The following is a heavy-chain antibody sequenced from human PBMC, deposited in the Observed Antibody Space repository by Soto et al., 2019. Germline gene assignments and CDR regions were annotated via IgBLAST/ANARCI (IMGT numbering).Heavy chain of an antibody. V-gene: IGHV1-3*01. CDR1: GYTFTSYA. D-gene: IGHD3-22*01. J-gene: IGHJ4*02. CDR2: INAGNGNT. CDR3: ARDRGYYYDSSGYSPLGY. Sequence: ASVKVSCKASGYTFTSYAMHWVRQAPGQRLEWMGRINAGNGNTRYSQKFQGRVTITRDTSASTAYMELSSLRSEDTAVYYCARDRGYYYDSSGYSPLGYWGQGTLVTVSS.